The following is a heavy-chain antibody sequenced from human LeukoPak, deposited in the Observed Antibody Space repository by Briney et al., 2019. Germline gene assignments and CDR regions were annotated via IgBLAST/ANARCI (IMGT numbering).Heavy chain of an antibody. CDR1: GGTFSSYA. D-gene: IGHD6-13*01. CDR2: IIPIFGTA. Sequence: ASVKVSCKASGGTFSSYAISWVRQAPGQGLEWMGGIIPIFGTANYAQKFQGRVTITTDESTSTAYMELSSLRSEDTAVYYCARVPTAAAVGYYYMDVWGKGTTVTVSS. V-gene: IGHV1-69*05. J-gene: IGHJ6*03. CDR3: ARVPTAAAVGYYYMDV.